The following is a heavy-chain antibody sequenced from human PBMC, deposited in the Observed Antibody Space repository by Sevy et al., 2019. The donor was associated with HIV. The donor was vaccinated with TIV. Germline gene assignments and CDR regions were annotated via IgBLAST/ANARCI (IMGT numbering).Heavy chain of an antibody. Sequence: GGSLRLSCAASGFSFSTYWMTWVRQAPGKGLEWVATMNQDGTERDYVDSVKGRFTISRDNTKTSLCLQMNSLSAEDTGVYYGVREGVGGFSYSLDCWGQGTLVTVSS. D-gene: IGHD3-16*01. J-gene: IGHJ4*02. CDR1: GFSFSTYW. V-gene: IGHV3-7*01. CDR2: MNQDGTER. CDR3: VREGVGGFSYSLDC.